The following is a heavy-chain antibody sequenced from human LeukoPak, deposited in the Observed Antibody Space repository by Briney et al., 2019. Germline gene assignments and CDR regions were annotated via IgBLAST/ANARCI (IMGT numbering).Heavy chain of an antibody. CDR3: ARDDYSNYYYYYSMDV. Sequence: SETLSLTCTVSGGSISSYYWSWIRQPAGKGLEWIGRIYTSGSTNYNPSLKSRVTMSVDTSKNQFSLKLSSVTAADTAVYYCARDDYSNYYYYYSMDVWGQGTTVTVSS. J-gene: IGHJ6*02. CDR1: GGSISSYY. V-gene: IGHV4-4*07. D-gene: IGHD4-11*01. CDR2: IYTSGST.